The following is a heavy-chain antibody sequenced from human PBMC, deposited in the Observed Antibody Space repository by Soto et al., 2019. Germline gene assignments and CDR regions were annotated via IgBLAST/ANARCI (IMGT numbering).Heavy chain of an antibody. Sequence: SETLSLTCTVSGGSSSSYYWSWIRQPPGKGLEWIGYIYYSGGTNYNPSLKSRVTISVDTSKNQFSLKLSSVTAADTAVYYCARHCSGGSCYLNFDYWGQGTLVTVSS. V-gene: IGHV4-59*08. CDR2: IYYSGGT. D-gene: IGHD2-15*01. CDR3: ARHCSGGSCYLNFDY. J-gene: IGHJ4*02. CDR1: GGSSSSYY.